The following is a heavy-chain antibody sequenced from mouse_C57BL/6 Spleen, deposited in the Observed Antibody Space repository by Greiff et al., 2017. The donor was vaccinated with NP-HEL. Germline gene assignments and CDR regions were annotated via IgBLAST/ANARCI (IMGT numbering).Heavy chain of an antibody. Sequence: QVQLQQPGAELVRPGTSVKLSCKASGYTFTSYWMHWVKQRPGQGLEWIGVIDPSDSYTNYNQKFKGKATLTVDTSSSTAYMQLSSLTSEDSAVYYCAREDHYYGREGMDYWGQGTSVTVSS. CDR1: GYTFTSYW. V-gene: IGHV1-59*01. D-gene: IGHD1-1*01. CDR2: IDPSDSYT. CDR3: AREDHYYGREGMDY. J-gene: IGHJ4*01.